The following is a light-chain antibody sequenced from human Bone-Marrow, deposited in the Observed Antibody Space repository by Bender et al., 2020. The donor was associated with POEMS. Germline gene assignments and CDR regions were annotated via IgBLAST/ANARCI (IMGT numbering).Light chain of an antibody. CDR2: EVT. V-gene: IGLV2-14*02. CDR1: SSDVGSYNV. Sequence: QSALTQPASVSGSPGQSITISCTGTSSDVGSYNVVSWYQENPGKAPKLIIYEVTKRPSGVPDRFSGSKSGNTASLTVSGLQAEDEADYYCSSYTSSSTLVFGTGTRVTVL. CDR3: SSYTSSSTLV. J-gene: IGLJ1*01.